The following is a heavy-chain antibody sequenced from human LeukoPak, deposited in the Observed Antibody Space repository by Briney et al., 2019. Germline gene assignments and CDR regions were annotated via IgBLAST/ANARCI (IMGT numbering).Heavy chain of an antibody. D-gene: IGHD3-3*01. CDR3: ARVRAFFVYGMDV. J-gene: IGHJ6*02. Sequence: GASVKVSCKASGYTFTGHYIHWVRQAPGQGLEWMGWIDPNSGDTDYAQKFQGRVTMTSDTSISTAYMELSSLRSEDTAVYYCARVRAFFVYGMDVWGQGTTVTVSS. CDR1: GYTFTGHY. V-gene: IGHV1-2*02. CDR2: IDPNSGDT.